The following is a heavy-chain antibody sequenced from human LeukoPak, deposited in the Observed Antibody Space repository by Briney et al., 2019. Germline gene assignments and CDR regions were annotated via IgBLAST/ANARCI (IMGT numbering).Heavy chain of an antibody. CDR2: ISSDGSNK. Sequence: GGSLRLSCAASGFTFSSYAIHWVRQAPGKGLEWVALISSDGSNKYYADSVKGRFTISRDNSKNTLYLQMNSLRAEDTAVYYCARDRYGSGYHYFDYWGQGTLVTVSS. V-gene: IGHV3-30-3*01. CDR3: ARDRYGSGYHYFDY. J-gene: IGHJ4*02. CDR1: GFTFSSYA. D-gene: IGHD3-10*01.